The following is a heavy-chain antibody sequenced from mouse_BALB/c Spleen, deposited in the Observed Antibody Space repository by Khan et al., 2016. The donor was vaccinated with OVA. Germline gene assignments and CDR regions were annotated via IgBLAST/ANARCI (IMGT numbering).Heavy chain of an antibody. D-gene: IGHD1-1*02. V-gene: IGHV2-3*01. CDR2: VWGDGDT. J-gene: IGHJ1*01. Sequence: VQLQESGPGLVAPSQSLSITCTVSGFSLTNYGVNWVSQPPGKGLEGLGVVWGDGDTNYHSGLRCRLSIRKDNCKSQVFLKRNSLQTDDTATYYCAKFYYGGVSNCYFDVWGAGTTVTVSS. CDR3: AKFYYGGVSNCYFDV. CDR1: GFSLTNYG.